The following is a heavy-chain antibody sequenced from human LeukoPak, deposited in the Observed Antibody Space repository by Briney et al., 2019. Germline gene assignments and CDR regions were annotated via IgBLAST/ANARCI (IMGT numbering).Heavy chain of an antibody. Sequence: GASVKVSCKASGCTFINYGINWVRQAPGQGLEWMGWISAYNGNTNYAQSLQGRVTMTTDTSTSTVYMEMRSLTSDDTAVYYCARDLDQYNGRFGGFGHDFWGQGTLVTVSS. CDR2: ISAYNGNT. CDR3: ARDLDQYNGRFGGFGHDF. V-gene: IGHV1-18*01. CDR1: GCTFINYG. J-gene: IGHJ4*02. D-gene: IGHD3-10*01.